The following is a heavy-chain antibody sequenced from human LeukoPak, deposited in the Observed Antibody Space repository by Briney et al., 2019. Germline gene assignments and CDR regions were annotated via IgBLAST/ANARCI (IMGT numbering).Heavy chain of an antibody. CDR3: AKGSGWYAY. CDR1: GASMSTDY. CDR2: IHQSGST. V-gene: IGHV4-59*01. Sequence: SETLSLTCTVSGASMSTDYWSWIRQPPGQGLEWIGYIHQSGSTNYKPSLRSRVTILIDTSKNQFSLKVNSVTAADTAVYYCAKGSGWYAYWGQGALVTVSS. J-gene: IGHJ4*02. D-gene: IGHD6-19*01.